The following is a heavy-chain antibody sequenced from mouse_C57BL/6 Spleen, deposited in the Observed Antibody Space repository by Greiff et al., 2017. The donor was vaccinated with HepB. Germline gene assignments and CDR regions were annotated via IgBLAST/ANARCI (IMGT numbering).Heavy chain of an antibody. V-gene: IGHV5-17*01. D-gene: IGHD2-5*01. CDR3: ARAQSPYYSNNGDYFDY. J-gene: IGHJ2*01. CDR2: ISSGSSTI. CDR1: GFTFSDYG. Sequence: VQLQESGGGLVKPGGSLKLSCAASGFTFSDYGMHWVRQAPEKGLEWVAYISSGSSTIYYADTVKGRFTISRDNAKNTLFLQMTSLRSEDTAMYYCARAQSPYYSNNGDYFDYWGQGTTLTVSS.